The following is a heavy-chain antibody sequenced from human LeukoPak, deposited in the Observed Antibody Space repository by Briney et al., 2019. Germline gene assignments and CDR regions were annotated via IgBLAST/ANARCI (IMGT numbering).Heavy chain of an antibody. CDR2: ITSDGSST. Sequence: GGSLRLSCAASGFTFSSYWMHWVRQAPGKGLVWVSRITSDGSSTSYADSVKGRFTISRDNAKNTLYLQMNSLRAEDTAVYYCAREQANSYYDFWSGQNSLLDYWGQGTLVTVPS. J-gene: IGHJ4*02. CDR1: GFTFSSYW. CDR3: AREQANSYYDFWSGQNSLLDY. V-gene: IGHV3-74*01. D-gene: IGHD3-3*01.